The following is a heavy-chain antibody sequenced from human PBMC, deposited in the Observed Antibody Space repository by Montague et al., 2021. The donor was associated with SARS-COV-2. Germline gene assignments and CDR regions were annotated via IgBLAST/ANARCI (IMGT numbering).Heavy chain of an antibody. V-gene: IGHV2-70*11. CDR1: GFSRSTSGMC. D-gene: IGHD5-12*01. Sequence: PALVKPTQTLTLTCTFSGFSRSTSGMCVSWIRQPPGKALEWLARIDWDDDKYYSTSLKTRLTISKDTSKNQVVLTMTNMDPVDTATYYCARLRVDIVALDYWGQGTLVTVSS. CDR3: ARLRVDIVALDY. J-gene: IGHJ4*02. CDR2: IDWDDDK.